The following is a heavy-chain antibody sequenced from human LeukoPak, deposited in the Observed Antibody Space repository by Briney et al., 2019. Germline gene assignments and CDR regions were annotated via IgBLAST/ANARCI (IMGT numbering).Heavy chain of an antibody. CDR3: ARGDYDRWFDP. D-gene: IGHD5-12*01. Sequence: PSQTLPLTCAVSGGSISSGGYSWSWIRQPPGKGLEWIGYIYHSGSTYYNPSLKSRVTISVDRSKNQFSLKLSSVTAADTAVYYCARGDYDRWFDPWGQGTLVTVSS. V-gene: IGHV4-30-2*01. CDR2: IYHSGST. CDR1: GGSISSGGYS. J-gene: IGHJ5*02.